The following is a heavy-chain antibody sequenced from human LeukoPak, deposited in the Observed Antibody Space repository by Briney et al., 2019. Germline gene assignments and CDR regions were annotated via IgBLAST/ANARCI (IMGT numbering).Heavy chain of an antibody. V-gene: IGHV3-23*01. Sequence: GGSLRLSCAASGFTFSSYAMSWVRQAPGKGLEWVSAISGSGGSTYYADSVKGRFTISRDNSKKTLYLQMNSLRAEVTAVYYCAKDRAFSSGYLIDYWGQGTLVTVSS. J-gene: IGHJ4*02. D-gene: IGHD3-22*01. CDR3: AKDRAFSSGYLIDY. CDR2: ISGSGGST. CDR1: GFTFSSYA.